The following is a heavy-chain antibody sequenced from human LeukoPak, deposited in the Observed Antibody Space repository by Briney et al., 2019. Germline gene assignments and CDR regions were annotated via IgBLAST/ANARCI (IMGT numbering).Heavy chain of an antibody. Sequence: SETLSLTCTVSGGSISSYYWSWIRQPAGKGLEWIGRMYASGSTNYSPSLRSRVTMSVDTSKNQFSLKLNSVTAADTAVYYCARVGHSYGSSWLDAFDIWGRGTMVTVSS. D-gene: IGHD6-19*01. CDR2: MYASGST. CDR3: ARVGHSYGSSWLDAFDI. CDR1: GGSISSYY. V-gene: IGHV4-4*07. J-gene: IGHJ3*02.